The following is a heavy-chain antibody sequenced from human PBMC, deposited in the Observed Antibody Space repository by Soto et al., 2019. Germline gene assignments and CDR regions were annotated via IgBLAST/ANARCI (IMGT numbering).Heavy chain of an antibody. D-gene: IGHD3-22*01. V-gene: IGHV5-51*01. Sequence: PGESLKIPCRTSGYRFTSYWIAWVRQMPGKGLEWMGIIFPSDSGTRYSPSFQGQVTISADRSTSTVFLQWASLKASDTAVYFCARKDKSGYFNWFDPWGQGTLVTVSS. J-gene: IGHJ5*02. CDR2: IFPSDSGT. CDR1: GYRFTSYW. CDR3: ARKDKSGYFNWFDP.